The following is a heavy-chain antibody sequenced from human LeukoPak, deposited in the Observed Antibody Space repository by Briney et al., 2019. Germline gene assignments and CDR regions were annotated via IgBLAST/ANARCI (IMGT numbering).Heavy chain of an antibody. J-gene: IGHJ3*02. D-gene: IGHD4-23*01. V-gene: IGHV3-11*04. CDR3: ARDSYGGSQTDAFDI. Sequence: GGSLRLSCAASGFTFSDYYMAWIRQAPGKGLEWISYISSSANTIYYADSVKGRFTISRDNAKNSLYLQMNSLRAEDTAVYYCARDSYGGSQTDAFDIWGQGTMVTVSS. CDR1: GFTFSDYY. CDR2: ISSSANTI.